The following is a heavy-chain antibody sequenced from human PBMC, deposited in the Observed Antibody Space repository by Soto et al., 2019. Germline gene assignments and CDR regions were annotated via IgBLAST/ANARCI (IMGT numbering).Heavy chain of an antibody. D-gene: IGHD6-13*01. J-gene: IGHJ6*02. CDR1: GYSFTSYW. CDR2: IDPSDSYT. Sequence: RGESLKISCKGSGYSFTSYWISWVRQMPGKGLEWMGRIDPSDSYTNYSPSFQGHVTISADESISTAYLQWSNLKASDTAMYYCARRELAAGTYGMDVWGQGTTVTVSS. CDR3: ARRELAAGTYGMDV. V-gene: IGHV5-10-1*01.